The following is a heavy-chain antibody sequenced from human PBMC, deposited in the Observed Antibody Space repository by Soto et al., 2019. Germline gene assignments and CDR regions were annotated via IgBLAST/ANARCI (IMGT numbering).Heavy chain of an antibody. V-gene: IGHV1-18*01. Sequence: ASVKVSCKASGYTFTSYGISWVRQAPGQGLEWMGWISAYNGNTNYAQKLQGRVTMTTDTSTSTAYMELRSLRSDDTAVYYCARVKIRDYDFWSGYSPYYYYYYMDVWGKGTTVTVSS. CDR2: ISAYNGNT. CDR1: GYTFTSYG. CDR3: ARVKIRDYDFWSGYSPYYYYYYMDV. J-gene: IGHJ6*03. D-gene: IGHD3-3*01.